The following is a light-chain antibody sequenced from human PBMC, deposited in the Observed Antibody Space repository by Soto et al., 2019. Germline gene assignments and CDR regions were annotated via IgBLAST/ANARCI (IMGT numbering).Light chain of an antibody. CDR1: ESFARTY. CDR2: GAS. CDR3: QQYGASPLT. J-gene: IGKJ4*01. Sequence: EIVLTQSPGTLSLSPGERATLSCRASESFARTYLAWYQQKPGQAPRLLIHGASSRATGIPDRFSGSNSGTDFTLTISILEPEDSAVYYCQQYGASPLTFGGGTKVEIK. V-gene: IGKV3-20*01.